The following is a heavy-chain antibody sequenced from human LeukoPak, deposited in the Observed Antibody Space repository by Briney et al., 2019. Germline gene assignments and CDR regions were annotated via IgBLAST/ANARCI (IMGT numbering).Heavy chain of an antibody. CDR3: AKSLRNAFDI. V-gene: IGHV3-48*03. D-gene: IGHD3-3*01. CDR2: ISSSGSTI. J-gene: IGHJ3*02. Sequence: GGSLRLSCAASGFTFSSYEMNWVRQAPGKGLEWVSYISSSGSTIYYADSVKGRFTISRDNAKKSLYLQMNSLRAEDTAVYYCAKSLRNAFDIWGQGTMVTVSS. CDR1: GFTFSSYE.